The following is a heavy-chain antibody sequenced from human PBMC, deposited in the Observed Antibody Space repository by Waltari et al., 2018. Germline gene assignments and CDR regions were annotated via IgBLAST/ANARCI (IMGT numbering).Heavy chain of an antibody. CDR3: ARDHYYSKDV. J-gene: IGHJ6*04. Sequence: EVQLVESGGGLVQPGGSLRLSCAASGFTFSSYSMNWVRQAPGKGLEWVSYISSSSSTIYYADSVKGRFTISRDNAKNSLYLQMNSLRAEDTAVYYCARDHYYSKDVWGTGTTVTVSS. CDR2: ISSSSSTI. CDR1: GFTFSSYS. V-gene: IGHV3-48*04.